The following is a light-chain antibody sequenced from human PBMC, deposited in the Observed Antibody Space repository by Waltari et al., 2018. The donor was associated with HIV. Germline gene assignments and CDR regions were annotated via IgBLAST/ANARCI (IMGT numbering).Light chain of an antibody. Sequence: QSVLTQPPSASGTPGRRVTISCSGSSSNTGSKYVNWYQQLPGTAPKLLIYRNNQRPSGVPDRFSGSKSGTSASLAISGLRSEDEADYYCTAWDDSLSVWVFGGGTKLTVL. CDR2: RNN. V-gene: IGLV1-47*01. J-gene: IGLJ3*02. CDR1: SSNTGSKY. CDR3: TAWDDSLSVWV.